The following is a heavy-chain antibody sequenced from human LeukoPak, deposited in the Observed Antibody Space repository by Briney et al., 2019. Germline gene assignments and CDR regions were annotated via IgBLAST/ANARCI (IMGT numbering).Heavy chain of an antibody. CDR3: ARGVTGTTLKIDP. Sequence: ASVKVSCKASGFTFSSYDINWVRQAPGQGLEWMGWMNPNNGNTGYAQKFQGRVTMTRSTSITTDYMELSSLRSEDTAVYYCARGVTGTTLKIDPWGQGTLVTVSS. J-gene: IGHJ5*02. CDR2: MNPNNGNT. CDR1: GFTFSSYD. V-gene: IGHV1-8*01. D-gene: IGHD1-7*01.